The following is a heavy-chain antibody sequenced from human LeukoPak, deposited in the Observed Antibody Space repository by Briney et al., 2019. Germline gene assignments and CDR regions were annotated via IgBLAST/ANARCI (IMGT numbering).Heavy chain of an antibody. CDR1: GFTFSSYT. CDR2: INSRGSTI. D-gene: IGHD3-10*01. J-gene: IGHJ6*02. CDR3: ARDSPLLWFGECCTGQRPYYYGMDV. V-gene: IGHV3-48*01. Sequence: GGSLRLSCAASGFTFSSYTMNWLRQAPGKGLECVSYINSRGSTISYADSVKGRFTISRDNAKNSLYLQMNSLRAEDTAVYYCARDSPLLWFGECCTGQRPYYYGMDVWGQGTTVTVSS.